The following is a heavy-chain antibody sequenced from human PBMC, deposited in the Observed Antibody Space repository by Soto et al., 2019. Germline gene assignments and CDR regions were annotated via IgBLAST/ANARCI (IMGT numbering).Heavy chain of an antibody. CDR3: ARDPPETMHGMDV. V-gene: IGHV3-53*02. CDR2: IYSGGST. Sequence: EVQLVETGGGLIQPGGSLRLSCAASGFTVSSNYMSWVRQAPGKGLEWVSVIYSGGSTYYADSVRGRFTISRDKSKNTLYLQMKSLRAEDTAVYYCARDPPETMHGMDVWCQGTTVSVSS. J-gene: IGHJ6*02. CDR1: GFTVSSNY.